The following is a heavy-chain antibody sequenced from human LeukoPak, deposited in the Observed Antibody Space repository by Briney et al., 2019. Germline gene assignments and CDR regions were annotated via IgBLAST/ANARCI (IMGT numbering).Heavy chain of an antibody. CDR3: ASGVGALDY. J-gene: IGHJ4*02. D-gene: IGHD1-26*01. V-gene: IGHV4-39*07. CDR2: IHYSGNT. CDR1: GGSISSNNYY. Sequence: PSETLSLTCSVSGGSISSNNYYWGWIRQPPGKRLEWIGGIHYSGNTYYNPSLKSRVTISVDTSKNHFSLKLSSVTAADTAVYYCASGVGALDYWGQGTLVTVSS.